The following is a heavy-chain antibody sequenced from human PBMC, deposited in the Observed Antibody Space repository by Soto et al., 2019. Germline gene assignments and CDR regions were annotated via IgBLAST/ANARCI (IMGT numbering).Heavy chain of an antibody. D-gene: IGHD4-17*01. CDR3: ARAGGYGDYQVDY. Sequence: QVQLVESGGGVVQPGRSLRLSCAASGFTFSSYPMHWVRQAPGKGLEWVAVISDDGGNKYYADSVKGRFTISRDNSKNTLYLQMNSLRAEDTAMYYCARAGGYGDYQVDYRGQGTLVTVSS. V-gene: IGHV3-30-3*01. CDR2: ISDDGGNK. J-gene: IGHJ4*02. CDR1: GFTFSSYP.